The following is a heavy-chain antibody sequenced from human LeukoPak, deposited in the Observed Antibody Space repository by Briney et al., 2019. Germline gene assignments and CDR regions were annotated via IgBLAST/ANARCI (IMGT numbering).Heavy chain of an antibody. CDR2: IIPILGIT. V-gene: IGHV1-69*02. CDR3: AIVEAGCSSTSCYDY. J-gene: IGHJ4*02. D-gene: IGHD2-2*01. Sequence: SVKVSCKASGGTFSSYTISWVRQAPGQGLEWMGRIIPILGITNYAQKFQGRVTITADKSTSTAYMELSSLRSEDTAVYYCAIVEAGCSSTSCYDYWGQGTLVTVSS. CDR1: GGTFSSYT.